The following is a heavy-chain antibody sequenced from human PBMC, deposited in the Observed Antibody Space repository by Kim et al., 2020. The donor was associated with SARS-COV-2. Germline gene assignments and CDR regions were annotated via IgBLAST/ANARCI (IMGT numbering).Heavy chain of an antibody. V-gene: IGHV3-23*01. CDR1: GFSFSSYP. CDR2: ISDSGTSP. J-gene: IGHJ4*02. CDR3: ALRIAVAGTIDY. D-gene: IGHD6-19*01. Sequence: GGSLRLSCLASGFSFSSYPMSWVRQAPGKGLEWVSTISDSGTSPFYADSVKGRFTISRDNSMNTLYLQMSSLRAEDTALYYCALRIAVAGTIDYWGQGTL.